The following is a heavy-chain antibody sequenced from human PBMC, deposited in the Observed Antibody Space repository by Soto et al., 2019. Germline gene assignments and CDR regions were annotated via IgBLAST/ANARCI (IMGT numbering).Heavy chain of an antibody. CDR2: IYYSGST. CDR3: ARVLPQTRGTMVRGVIIRKFDP. D-gene: IGHD3-10*01. V-gene: IGHV4-31*03. CDR1: DGSISSGGYY. Sequence: SETLSLPYTVSDGSISSGGYYWSCIRQHPGKGLEWIGYIYYSGSTYYNPSLKSRVTISVDTSKNQFSLKLSSVTAADTAVYYCARVLPQTRGTMVRGVIIRKFDPWGQGTLVTVSS. J-gene: IGHJ5*02.